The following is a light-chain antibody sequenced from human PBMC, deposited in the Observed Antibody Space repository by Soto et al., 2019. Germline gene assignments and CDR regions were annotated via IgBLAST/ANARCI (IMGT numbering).Light chain of an antibody. V-gene: IGLV2-8*01. CDR1: SSDIGAYNY. CDR3: SSYTDTKSLV. Sequence: QSALTQPPSASGSPGQSVTISCTGTSSDIGAYNYVSWYQQHPGKAPKVMIYDVTKRPSGVPDRFSGSKSGNTASLTVSALQAEDEADYYCSSYTDTKSLVFGTGTKLTVL. J-gene: IGLJ1*01. CDR2: DVT.